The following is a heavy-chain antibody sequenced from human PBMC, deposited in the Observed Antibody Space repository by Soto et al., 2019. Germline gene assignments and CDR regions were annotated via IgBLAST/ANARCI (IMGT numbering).Heavy chain of an antibody. Sequence: SETLSLTCAVSGGSISSGGYSWSWIRQPPGKGLEWIGYIYYSGSTNYNPSLKSRVTISVDTSKNQFSLKLSSVTAADTAVYYCARGWDWFDPWGQGTLVTVSS. J-gene: IGHJ5*02. D-gene: IGHD1-26*01. CDR3: ARGWDWFDP. V-gene: IGHV4-61*08. CDR2: IYYSGST. CDR1: GGSISSGGYS.